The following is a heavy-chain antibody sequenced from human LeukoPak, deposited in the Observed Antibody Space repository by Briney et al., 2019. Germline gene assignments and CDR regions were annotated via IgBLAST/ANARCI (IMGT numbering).Heavy chain of an antibody. D-gene: IGHD6-6*01. CDR1: GFPFSSSV. V-gene: IGHV3-21*01. CDR2: ISSSSSYI. Sequence: GGSLRLSCAASGFPFSSSVMSWVRQAPGKGLEWVSSISSSSSYIYYADSVKGRFTISRDNAKNSLYLQMNSLRAEDTAVYYCARVGQLVSSAFDIWGQGTMVTVSS. J-gene: IGHJ3*02. CDR3: ARVGQLVSSAFDI.